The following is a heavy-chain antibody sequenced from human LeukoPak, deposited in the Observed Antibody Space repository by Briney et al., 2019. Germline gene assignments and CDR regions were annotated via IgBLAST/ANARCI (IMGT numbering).Heavy chain of an antibody. CDR1: GFTFDDYG. Sequence: GGSLRLSCAASGFTFDDYGMRWVRQAPGKGLEWVSGINWNGGSTGYADSVKGRFTISRDNAKNSLYLQMNSLRAEDTALYYCATVMWAYSSSWYVGCWGQGTLVTVSS. V-gene: IGHV3-20*04. J-gene: IGHJ4*02. CDR3: ATVMWAYSSSWYVGC. D-gene: IGHD6-13*01. CDR2: INWNGGST.